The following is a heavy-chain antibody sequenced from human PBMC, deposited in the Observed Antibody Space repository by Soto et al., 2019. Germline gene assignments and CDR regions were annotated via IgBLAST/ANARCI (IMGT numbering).Heavy chain of an antibody. CDR1: GGSFSGYY. CDR3: ARGILGCSSTSFYNNWRTANYRYMDV. D-gene: IGHD2-2*02. CDR2: INHSGST. V-gene: IGHV4-34*01. J-gene: IGHJ6*04. Sequence: SETLSLTCAVYGGSFSGYYWSWIRQPPGKGLEWIGEINHSGSTNYNPSLKSRVTISVDTSKNQFSLKLSSVTAADTAVYYCARGILGCSSTSFYNNWRTANYRYMDVWGKGTTVTVSS.